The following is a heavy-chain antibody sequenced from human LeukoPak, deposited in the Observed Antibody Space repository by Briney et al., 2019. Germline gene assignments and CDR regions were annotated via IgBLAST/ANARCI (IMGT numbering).Heavy chain of an antibody. V-gene: IGHV3-23*01. D-gene: IGHD5-18*01. Sequence: GGSLRLSCAASGFTFTNYGIHWVRQAPGKGLEWVSAISGSGGATHYADSVKGRFTISRDNSKNTLYLQMNSLRAEDTAVYYCAKDRYSYGFEIDYWGQGTLVTVSS. CDR2: ISGSGGAT. CDR1: GFTFTNYG. CDR3: AKDRYSYGFEIDY. J-gene: IGHJ4*02.